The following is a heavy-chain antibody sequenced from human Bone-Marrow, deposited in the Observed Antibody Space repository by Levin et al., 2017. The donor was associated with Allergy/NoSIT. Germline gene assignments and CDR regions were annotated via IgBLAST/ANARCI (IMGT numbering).Heavy chain of an antibody. V-gene: IGHV4-4*02. CDR3: VRFNRPLMQLWSFDY. CDR1: GASISSSNW. CDR2: IYHSGST. J-gene: IGHJ4*02. D-gene: IGHD1-1*01. Sequence: SETLSLTCAVSGASISSSNWWSWVRQPPGKGLEWIGEIYHSGSTNYNPSLKSRVTISVDKSKNQFSLKMRSVTAADTAVYYGVRFNRPLMQLWSFDYWGQGTLVTVSS.